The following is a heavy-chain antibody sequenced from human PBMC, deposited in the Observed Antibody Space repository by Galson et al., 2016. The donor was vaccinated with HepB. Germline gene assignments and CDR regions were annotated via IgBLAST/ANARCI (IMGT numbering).Heavy chain of an antibody. CDR1: GGSISGDIYY. V-gene: IGHV4-31*03. Sequence: TLSLTCTVSGGSISGDIYYWSWIRQHPGKGLEWIGYIYNSGNTFYNPSLKRRISISVDTSKSQFSLKLSSVTAADTAIYYCARESSVGDEYVWGQGTTVTVSS. CDR2: IYNSGNT. CDR3: ARESSVGDEYV. J-gene: IGHJ6*02. D-gene: IGHD2-21*01.